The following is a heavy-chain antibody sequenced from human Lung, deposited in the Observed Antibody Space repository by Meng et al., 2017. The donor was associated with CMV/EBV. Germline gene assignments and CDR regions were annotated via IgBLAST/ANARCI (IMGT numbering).Heavy chain of an antibody. J-gene: IGHJ4*02. CDR3: ARGINGGCGD. CDR2: TYYRSKWYH. V-gene: IGHV6-1*01. D-gene: IGHD4-23*01. Sequence: QVQLQQSGPGPVKPSQTSSLTCAISGDIVSSNSAAWHWIRQSPSRGLEWLGRTYYRSKWYHEYAVSVKSRITISPDTPKNQFSLQLNSMTPEDTAVYYCARGINGGCGDWGQGTLVTVSS. CDR1: GDIVSSNSAA.